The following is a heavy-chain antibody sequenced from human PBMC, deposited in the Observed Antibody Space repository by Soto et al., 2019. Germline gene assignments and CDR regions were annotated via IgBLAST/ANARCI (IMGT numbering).Heavy chain of an antibody. J-gene: IGHJ5*02. Sequence: SETLSLTCTVSGGSISSGGYYWSWIRQHPGKGLEWIGYIYYSGSTYYNPSLKSRVTISVDTSKNQFSLKLSSVTAADTAVYYCARDLRNWNDAWFDPWGQGTLVTVSS. CDR2: IYYSGST. CDR1: GGSISSGGYY. D-gene: IGHD1-1*01. CDR3: ARDLRNWNDAWFDP. V-gene: IGHV4-31*03.